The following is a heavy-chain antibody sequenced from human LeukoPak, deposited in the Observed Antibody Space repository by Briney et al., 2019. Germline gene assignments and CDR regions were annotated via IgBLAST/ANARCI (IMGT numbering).Heavy chain of an antibody. Sequence: VRQAPGKGLEGVAVISYDGNSKYYADSVKGRFTISRGNSQNTVYLQMNSLRAEDTAVYYCARGGMAYAVRKLDYWGQGTLVTVSS. D-gene: IGHD2-8*01. J-gene: IGHJ4*02. CDR2: ISYDGNSK. V-gene: IGHV3-30*01. CDR3: ARGGMAYAVRKLDY.